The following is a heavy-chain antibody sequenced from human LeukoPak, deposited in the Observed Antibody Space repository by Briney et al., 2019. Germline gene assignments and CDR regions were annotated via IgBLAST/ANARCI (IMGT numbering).Heavy chain of an antibody. Sequence: GGSLRLSCAASGFTFSDYYMSWIRQAPGEGLEWVSYISSSGSTIYYADSVKGRFTISRDNAKNSLYLQMNSLRAEDTAVYYCASASGSYFSWFDPWGQGTLVTVSS. D-gene: IGHD1-26*01. V-gene: IGHV3-11*01. CDR1: GFTFSDYY. CDR2: ISSSGSTI. CDR3: ASASGSYFSWFDP. J-gene: IGHJ5*02.